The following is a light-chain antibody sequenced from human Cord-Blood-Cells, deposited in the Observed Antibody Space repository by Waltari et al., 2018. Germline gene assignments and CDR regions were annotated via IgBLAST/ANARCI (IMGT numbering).Light chain of an antibody. J-gene: IGKJ2*01. Sequence: DIQMTQSPSSLSASVGDRVTITCRASQSISNYLNWYQQKPGKAPKLLIYAASSLQSGVPSRFSGSGSGTDSTLTISSLQPEDFATYYCQQSYSTPYTCGQGTKLEIK. CDR1: QSISNY. V-gene: IGKV1-39*01. CDR3: QQSYSTPYT. CDR2: AAS.